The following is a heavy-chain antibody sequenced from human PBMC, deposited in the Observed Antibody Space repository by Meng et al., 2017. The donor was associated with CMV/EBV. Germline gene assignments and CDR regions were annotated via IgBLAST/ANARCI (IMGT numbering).Heavy chain of an antibody. CDR2: ISSSSSTI. J-gene: IGHJ6*02. CDR3: ARDHCSSTSCYLLYYYYGMDV. Sequence: GESLKISCAASGFTFSSYSMNWVRQAPGKGLEWVSYISSSSSTIYYADSVKGRFTISRDNAKNSLYLQMNSLRAEVTAVYYCARDHCSSTSCYLLYYYYGMDVWGQGTTVTVSS. CDR1: GFTFSSYS. D-gene: IGHD2-2*01. V-gene: IGHV3-48*04.